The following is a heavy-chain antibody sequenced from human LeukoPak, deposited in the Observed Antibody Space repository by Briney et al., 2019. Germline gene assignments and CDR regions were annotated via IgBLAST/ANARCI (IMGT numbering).Heavy chain of an antibody. Sequence: PGGSLRLSCAASGFTFSSYGMRWVRQAPGKGREGGAVIWYDGSNKYYADYVKGRFTISRDNSKNALYLEMNSLRAEDTAVYYCARDKLGYCSGGSCFSGGYFDYWGQGTLVTVPS. CDR1: GFTFSSYG. J-gene: IGHJ4*02. D-gene: IGHD2-15*01. V-gene: IGHV3-33*01. CDR2: IWYDGSNK. CDR3: ARDKLGYCSGGSCFSGGYFDY.